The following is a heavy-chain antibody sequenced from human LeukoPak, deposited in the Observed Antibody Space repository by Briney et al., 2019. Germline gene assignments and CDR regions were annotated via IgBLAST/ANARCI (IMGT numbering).Heavy chain of an antibody. Sequence: APVKVSCKVSGYTLTELSMHWVRQAPGKGLEWMGGFDPEDGETIYAQKFQGRVTMTEDTSTDTAYMELSSLRSEDTAVYYCARVGRDGYNFDYWGQGTLVTVSS. V-gene: IGHV1-24*01. CDR1: GYTLTELS. CDR3: ARVGRDGYNFDY. J-gene: IGHJ4*02. CDR2: FDPEDGET. D-gene: IGHD5-24*01.